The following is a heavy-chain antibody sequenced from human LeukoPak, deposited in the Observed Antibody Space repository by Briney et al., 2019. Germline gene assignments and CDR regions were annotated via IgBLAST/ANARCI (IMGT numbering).Heavy chain of an antibody. Sequence: SETLSLTCTVSGGSINSYYWSWIRQPPGKGLEWIGHISYSGSTTYNPALKSRVTISVDTSNNQFSLKLSSVTAADTAVYYCARDKGCSGYDWGQGTLVTVSS. CDR3: ARDKGCSGYD. J-gene: IGHJ4*02. CDR1: GGSINSYY. CDR2: ISYSGST. D-gene: IGHD5-12*01. V-gene: IGHV4-59*01.